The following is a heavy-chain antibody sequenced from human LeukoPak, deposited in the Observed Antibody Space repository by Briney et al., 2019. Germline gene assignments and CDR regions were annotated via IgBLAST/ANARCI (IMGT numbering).Heavy chain of an antibody. CDR2: INHSGST. J-gene: IGHJ4*02. Sequence: SETLSLTCAVYGGSFSGYYWSWIRQPPGKGLEWIGEINHSGSTNYNPSLKSRVTISVDTSKNQFSLKLSSVTVADTAVYYCARGQWLDNYWGQGTLVTVSS. CDR3: ARGQWLDNY. D-gene: IGHD6-19*01. V-gene: IGHV4-34*01. CDR1: GGSFSGYY.